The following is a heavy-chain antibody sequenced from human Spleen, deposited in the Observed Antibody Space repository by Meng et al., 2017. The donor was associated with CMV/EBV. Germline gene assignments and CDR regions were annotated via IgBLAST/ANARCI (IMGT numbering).Heavy chain of an antibody. Sequence: GGSLRLSCAASGFIFGDYYMTWIRQAPGKGLEWVSYISSSGSTIYYADSVKGRFTISRDNAKNSLYLQMNSLRAEDTAVYYCAREYQLLYGGNWFDPWGQGTLVTVSS. V-gene: IGHV3-11*01. D-gene: IGHD2-2*02. CDR1: GFIFGDYY. CDR2: ISSSGSTI. CDR3: AREYQLLYGGNWFDP. J-gene: IGHJ5*02.